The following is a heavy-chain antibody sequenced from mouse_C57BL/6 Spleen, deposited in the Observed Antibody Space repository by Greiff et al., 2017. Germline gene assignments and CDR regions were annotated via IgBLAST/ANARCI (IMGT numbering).Heavy chain of an antibody. Sequence: QVQLKQSGAELARPGASVKLSCKASGYTFTSYGISWVKQRTGKGLEWIGEIYPRSGNTYYNEKFKGKATLTADKSSSTAYMKLRSLTSGDSAVYFCARYDYDMYYFDYWGQGTTLTVSS. CDR2: IYPRSGNT. CDR1: GYTFTSYG. D-gene: IGHD2-4*01. CDR3: ARYDYDMYYFDY. J-gene: IGHJ2*01. V-gene: IGHV1-81*01.